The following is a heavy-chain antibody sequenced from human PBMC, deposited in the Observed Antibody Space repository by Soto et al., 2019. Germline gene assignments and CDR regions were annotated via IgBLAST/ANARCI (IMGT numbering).Heavy chain of an antibody. V-gene: IGHV3-30*03. CDR2: ISNDGSKK. Sequence: QVQVVESGGGVVQPGTSLRLSCAASGFAFTNYGIHWVRQAPGKGLEWVAHISNDGSKKFYGDSVKGRFTISRDNSENTVYLQMTSLRPDDTAVCYCARDVAMPTGLGLGYWGQGTLVTVSS. CDR1: GFAFTNYG. CDR3: ARDVAMPTGLGLGY. D-gene: IGHD6-19*01. J-gene: IGHJ4*02.